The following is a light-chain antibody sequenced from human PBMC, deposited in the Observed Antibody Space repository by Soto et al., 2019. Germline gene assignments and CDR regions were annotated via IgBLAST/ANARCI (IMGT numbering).Light chain of an antibody. V-gene: IGKV3-15*01. CDR1: QNIKTN. CDR2: GAF. J-gene: IGKJ5*01. Sequence: DTVLTQSPATLSVSQGERATLSCRASQNIKTNLAWYQHKPGQAPRLLIYGAFTGATGVPARFSGSGSGTKFTLSISSLQSEDFAVYYCQQYNNWPITFGQGTRLEIK. CDR3: QQYNNWPIT.